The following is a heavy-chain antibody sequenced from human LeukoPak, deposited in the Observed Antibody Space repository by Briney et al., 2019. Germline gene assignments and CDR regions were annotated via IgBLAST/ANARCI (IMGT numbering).Heavy chain of an antibody. Sequence: ASVKVSCKASGYTFTAYYIHWVRQAPGQGLEWMGRINPNSGGTSYAQKFQGRVTMTRDTSISTGYMELSRLRSDDTVVYYCAIAGGGSDAFDIWGQGTMVTVSS. J-gene: IGHJ3*02. CDR1: GYTFTAYY. CDR2: INPNSGGT. V-gene: IGHV1-2*05. D-gene: IGHD2-15*01. CDR3: AIAGGGSDAFDI.